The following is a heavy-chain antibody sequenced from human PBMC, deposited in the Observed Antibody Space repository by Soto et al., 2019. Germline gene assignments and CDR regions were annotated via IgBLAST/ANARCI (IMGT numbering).Heavy chain of an antibody. Sequence: GGSLRLSCAASGFTFSNAWMNWVRQAPGKGLEWVGRIKSKTDGGTTDYAAPVKGRFTISRDDSKNTPYLQMNSLKTEDTAVYYCTTTPYYDSSGYYRFDYWGQGTLVTVSS. D-gene: IGHD3-22*01. J-gene: IGHJ4*02. V-gene: IGHV3-15*07. CDR2: IKSKTDGGTT. CDR3: TTTPYYDSSGYYRFDY. CDR1: GFTFSNAW.